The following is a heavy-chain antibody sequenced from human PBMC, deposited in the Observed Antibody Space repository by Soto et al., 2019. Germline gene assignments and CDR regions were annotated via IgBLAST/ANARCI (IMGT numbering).Heavy chain of an antibody. J-gene: IGHJ4*02. Sequence: GGSLRLSCAASGFTFDDYTMHWVRQAPGKGLEWVSLISWDGGSTYYADSVKGRFTISRDNSKNSLYLQMNSLRTEDTALYYCAKASTRYCGGDCSHDYWGQGTLVTVSS. CDR2: ISWDGGST. D-gene: IGHD2-21*02. CDR3: AKASTRYCGGDCSHDY. CDR1: GFTFDDYT. V-gene: IGHV3-43*01.